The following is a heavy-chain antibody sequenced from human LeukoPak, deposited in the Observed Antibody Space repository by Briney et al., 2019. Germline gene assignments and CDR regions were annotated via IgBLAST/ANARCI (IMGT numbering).Heavy chain of an antibody. J-gene: IGHJ4*02. D-gene: IGHD1-1*01. CDR2: IRSKAYGETA. CDR1: GFTIGDYA. Sequence: PGGSLRLSCTASGFTIGDYAMSWIRQAPGKGLEWVGFIRSKAYGETADYAASVKGRFTISRDDSKAIAYLQMNSLKTEDTAVYHCTRDRGAYNLYDYWGQGTLVTVSS. CDR3: TRDRGAYNLYDY. V-gene: IGHV3-49*03.